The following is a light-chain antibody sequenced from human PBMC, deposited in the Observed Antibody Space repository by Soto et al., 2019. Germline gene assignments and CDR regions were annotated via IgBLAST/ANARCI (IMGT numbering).Light chain of an antibody. J-gene: IGKJ3*01. CDR3: QQSYIIPFT. CDR1: QSISSY. V-gene: IGKV1-39*01. CDR2: AAS. Sequence: DIQMTQSPSSLSVSVGDRVTITCRASQSISSYLNWFQQKPGKAPRLVIYAASSLQSGVPSRFSGSGSGTDFTLTISSLQPEDFATYYCQQSYIIPFTFGPGTRVDIK.